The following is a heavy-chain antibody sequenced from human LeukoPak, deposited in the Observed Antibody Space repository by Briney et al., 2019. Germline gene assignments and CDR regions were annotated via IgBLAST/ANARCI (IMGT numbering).Heavy chain of an antibody. CDR3: ARILGYCSGGSCYWNFDL. J-gene: IGHJ2*01. Sequence: SETLSLTCTVSGGSISSYYWSWIRQPPGKGLEWVGYIYYSGSTNYNPSLKSRVTISVDTSKNQFSLKLSSVTAADTAVYYCARILGYCSGGSCYWNFDLWGRGTLVTVSS. CDR2: IYYSGST. CDR1: GGSISSYY. D-gene: IGHD2-15*01. V-gene: IGHV4-59*01.